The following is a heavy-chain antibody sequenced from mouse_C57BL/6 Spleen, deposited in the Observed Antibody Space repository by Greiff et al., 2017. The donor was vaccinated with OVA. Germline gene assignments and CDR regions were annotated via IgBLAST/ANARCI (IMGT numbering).Heavy chain of an antibody. CDR2: IYPGGGYT. D-gene: IGHD1-1*02. J-gene: IGHJ4*01. V-gene: IGHV1-63*01. CDR3: ARQVDYAMDY. CDR1: GYTFTNYW. Sequence: VQLQQSGAELVRPGTSVKMSCKASGYTFTNYWIGWAKQRPGHGLEWIGDIYPGGGYTNYNEKFKGKATLTADKSSSTAYMQFSILTSEDSAIYYCARQVDYAMDYWGQGTSVTVSS.